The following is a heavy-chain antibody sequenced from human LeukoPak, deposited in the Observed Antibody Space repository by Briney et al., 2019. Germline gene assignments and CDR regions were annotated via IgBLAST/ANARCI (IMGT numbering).Heavy chain of an antibody. J-gene: IGHJ6*02. CDR1: GFTFSSYD. CDR2: IGSAGDP. D-gene: IGHD1-26*01. Sequence: PGGSLRLSCAASGFTFSSYDTHWDRQGAGKGLEWVSTIGSAGDPYYAGSVKGRFTVSIENAKNSLYLHMNSLSAGDTAVYYCARALYSGSYYHYGMDVWGQGTTVTVS. V-gene: IGHV3-13*05. CDR3: ARALYSGSYYHYGMDV.